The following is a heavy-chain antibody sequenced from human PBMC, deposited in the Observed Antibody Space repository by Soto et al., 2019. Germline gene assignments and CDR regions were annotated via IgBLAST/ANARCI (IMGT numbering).Heavy chain of an antibody. CDR3: ARGFSSAKGSPRDL. Sequence: GGSLRLSCAASGFTFSSFAMSWVRQAPGKGLDWVSAISGSGVSTYSADSVKGRFTISRDNSKNTLYLQMSSLRAEDTAVYYCARGFSSAKGSPRDLWGQGALVTF. D-gene: IGHD3-10*01. CDR1: GFTFSSFA. V-gene: IGHV3-23*01. J-gene: IGHJ4*02. CDR2: ISGSGVST.